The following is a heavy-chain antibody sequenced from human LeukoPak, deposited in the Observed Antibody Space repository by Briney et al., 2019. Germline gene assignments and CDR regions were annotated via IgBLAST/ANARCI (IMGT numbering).Heavy chain of an antibody. D-gene: IGHD3-22*01. Sequence: PGGSLRLSCAASGFTFSSYALSWVRQAPGKGLGWFSAISGSGGSTYYADSVKGRFTISRDNSKNTLYLQMNSLRAEDTAVYYCAKEPYDSSGYYDAFDIWGQGTMVTVSS. J-gene: IGHJ3*02. V-gene: IGHV3-23*01. CDR3: AKEPYDSSGYYDAFDI. CDR1: GFTFSSYA. CDR2: ISGSGGST.